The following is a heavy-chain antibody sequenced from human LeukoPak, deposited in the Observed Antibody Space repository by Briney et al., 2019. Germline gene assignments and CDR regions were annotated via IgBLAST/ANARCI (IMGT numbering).Heavy chain of an antibody. CDR1: GGSISSGGYY. Sequence: SETLSLTCTVSGGSISSGGYYWSWIRQPPGKGLEWIGYIYHSGSTYYNPSLKSRVTISVDRSKNQFSLKLSSVTAADTAVYYCARLMAAAGNVNFDYWGQGTLVTVSS. J-gene: IGHJ4*02. CDR3: ARLMAAAGNVNFDY. V-gene: IGHV4-30-2*01. CDR2: IYHSGST. D-gene: IGHD6-13*01.